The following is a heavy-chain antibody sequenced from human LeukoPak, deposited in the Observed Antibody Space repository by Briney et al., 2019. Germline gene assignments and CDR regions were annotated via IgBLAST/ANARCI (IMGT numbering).Heavy chain of an antibody. CDR3: ARGAPDASIWFGELLGSYYGMDV. J-gene: IGHJ6*02. Sequence: GASVKVSCKASGYTFTSYDINWVRQATGQGLEWMGWMNPNSGNTGYAQKFQGRVTMTRNTSISTAYMELSSLRSEDTAVYYCARGAPDASIWFGELLGSYYGMDVWGQGTTVTVSS. CDR1: GYTFTSYD. V-gene: IGHV1-8*01. CDR2: MNPNSGNT. D-gene: IGHD3-10*01.